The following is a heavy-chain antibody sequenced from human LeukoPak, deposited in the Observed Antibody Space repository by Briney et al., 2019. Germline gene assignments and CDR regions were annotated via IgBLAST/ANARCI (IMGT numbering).Heavy chain of an antibody. CDR1: GFRFSGSG. CDR3: ANRFCGGDCSLRDALRI. Sequence: GGSLPHTCAASGFRFSGSGMHWVRQAPGKGLEWVAYMEYDGSNEWYADSVKGRFTISRDNSKNTLYLPMNSLRSEDTALYFCANRFCGGDCSLRDALRIWRQGTTVTVFS. V-gene: IGHV3-30*02. D-gene: IGHD2-21*02. J-gene: IGHJ3*02. CDR2: MEYDGSNE.